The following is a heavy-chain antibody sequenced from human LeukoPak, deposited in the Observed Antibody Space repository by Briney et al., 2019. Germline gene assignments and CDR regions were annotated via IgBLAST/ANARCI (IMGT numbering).Heavy chain of an antibody. J-gene: IGHJ6*02. D-gene: IGHD6-6*01. CDR1: GCTVSSNY. V-gene: IGHV3-66*01. CDR2: IYSGGST. Sequence: GGSLRLSCAASGCTVSSNYMSWVRQAPGKGLEWVSVIYSGGSTYYADSVKGRFTISRDNSKNTLYLQMNSLRAADTAVYYCARTGQLVPYYYYGMDVWGQGTTVTVSS. CDR3: ARTGQLVPYYYYGMDV.